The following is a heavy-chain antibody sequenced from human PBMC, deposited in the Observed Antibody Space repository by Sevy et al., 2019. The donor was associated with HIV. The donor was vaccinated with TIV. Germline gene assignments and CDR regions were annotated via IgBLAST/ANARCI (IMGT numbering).Heavy chain of an antibody. Sequence: GGSLRLSCAASGFPFNDHAMHWVRQVPGKGLEWVSGISWNSRNIGFADSVKGRFTISRDNARDFVYLEMNSLRPEDSAFYYCAKDIIPGCDGVNCYSYYYYFYGLDVWGQGTTVTVSS. J-gene: IGHJ6*02. D-gene: IGHD2-21*01. CDR2: ISWNSRNI. CDR3: AKDIIPGCDGVNCYSYYYYFYGLDV. V-gene: IGHV3-9*01. CDR1: GFPFNDHA.